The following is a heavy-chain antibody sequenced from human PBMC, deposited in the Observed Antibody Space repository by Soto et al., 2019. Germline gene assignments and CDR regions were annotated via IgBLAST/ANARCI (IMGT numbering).Heavy chain of an antibody. V-gene: IGHV3-23*01. J-gene: IGHJ4*02. CDR2: ISGSGGST. Sequence: VQLLESGGGLVQPGGSLRLSCAASGFTFSSYAMSWVRQAPGKGLEWVSAISGSGGSTYYADSVKGRFTISRDNSKNTLYLQMNSLRAEDTAVYYCANPVESSGSYSYWGQGTLVTVSS. CDR3: ANPVESSGSYSY. CDR1: GFTFSSYA. D-gene: IGHD3-10*01.